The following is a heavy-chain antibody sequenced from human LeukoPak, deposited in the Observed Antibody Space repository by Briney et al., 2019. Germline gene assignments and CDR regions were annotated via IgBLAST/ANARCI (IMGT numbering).Heavy chain of an antibody. Sequence: PGGSLRLSCAASGFTFSSYAMSWVRQAPGKGLEWVSAISGSGGSTYYADSVKGRFTISRDNSKNTLYLQMNSLRAEDTAVYYCASGGFYDFWSGYYTPFDYWGQGTLVTVSS. V-gene: IGHV3-23*01. CDR3: ASGGFYDFWSGYYTPFDY. J-gene: IGHJ4*02. D-gene: IGHD3-3*01. CDR1: GFTFSSYA. CDR2: ISGSGGST.